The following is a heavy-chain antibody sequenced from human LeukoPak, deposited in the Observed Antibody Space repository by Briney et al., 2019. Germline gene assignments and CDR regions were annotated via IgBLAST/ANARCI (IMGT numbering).Heavy chain of an antibody. CDR3: ARELLYGDYDY. CDR1: SGSISSYY. CDR2: IYYSGST. D-gene: IGHD4-17*01. V-gene: IGHV4-59*01. Sequence: SETLSLTCTVSSGSISSYYWSWIRQPPGKGLEWIGYIYYSGSTNYNPSLKSRVAISVDTSKNQFSLKLSSVTAADTAVYYCARELLYGDYDYWGQGTLVTVSS. J-gene: IGHJ4*02.